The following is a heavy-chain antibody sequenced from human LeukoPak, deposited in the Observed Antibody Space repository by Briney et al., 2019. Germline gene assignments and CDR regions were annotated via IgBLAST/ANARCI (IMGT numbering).Heavy chain of an antibody. Sequence: PSETLSLTCTVSGGSISSYYWSRIRQPPGKGLEWIGYIYYSGSTNYNPSLKSRVTISVDTSKNQFSLKLSSVTAADTAVYYCARGGDGYNYGVDYWGQGTLVTVSS. CDR3: ARGGDGYNYGVDY. V-gene: IGHV4-59*01. CDR1: GGSISSYY. J-gene: IGHJ4*02. CDR2: IYYSGST. D-gene: IGHD5-24*01.